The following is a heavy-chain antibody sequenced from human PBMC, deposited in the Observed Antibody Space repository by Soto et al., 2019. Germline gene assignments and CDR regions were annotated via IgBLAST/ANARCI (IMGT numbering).Heavy chain of an antibody. V-gene: IGHV5-10-1*01. D-gene: IGHD3-22*01. CDR3: ASSGDYDSSYDY. Sequence: PGVSMKVSWKGAGDNFTSYWISWVSQMTGKGLEWMGRIDPSDSYTNYSPSFQGHVTISADKSISTAYLQWSSLKASDTAMYYCASSGDYDSSYDYWGQGTLVTVSS. CDR2: IDPSDSYT. J-gene: IGHJ4*02. CDR1: GDNFTSYW.